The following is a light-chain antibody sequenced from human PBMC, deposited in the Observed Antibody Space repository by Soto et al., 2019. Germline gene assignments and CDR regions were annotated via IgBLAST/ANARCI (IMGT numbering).Light chain of an antibody. CDR1: QSVSSY. V-gene: IGKV3-11*01. CDR2: DAS. Sequence: EIVLTQSPATLSLSPGERATLAYRASQSVSSYLAWYHQKPGQAPRLLIYDASNRATGIPARFSGSGSGTDFTLTTSSLEPEYFAVYYCQQRSNWPPYTFGQGTKLAIK. J-gene: IGKJ2*01. CDR3: QQRSNWPPYT.